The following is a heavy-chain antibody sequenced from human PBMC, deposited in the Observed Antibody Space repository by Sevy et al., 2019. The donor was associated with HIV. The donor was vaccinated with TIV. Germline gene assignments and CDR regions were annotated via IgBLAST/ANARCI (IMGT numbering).Heavy chain of an antibody. V-gene: IGHV3-21*01. CDR2: ISSSSSYI. CDR1: GFTFSSYS. J-gene: IGHJ6*02. D-gene: IGHD4-17*01. CDR3: ARDRIGDGDYGGLDV. Sequence: GGSLRLSCAASGFTFSSYSMNWVHQAPGKGLEWVSSISSSSSYIYYEDSVKGRFTVSRDNAKNSLYLQMDSLRAEDTAVYYCARDRIGDGDYGGLDVWGQGTTVTVSS.